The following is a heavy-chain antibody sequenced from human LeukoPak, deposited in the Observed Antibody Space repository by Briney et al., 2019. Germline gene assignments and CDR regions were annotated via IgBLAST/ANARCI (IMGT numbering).Heavy chain of an antibody. CDR2: ISGSGGST. CDR1: GFTFSSYA. J-gene: IGHJ4*02. D-gene: IGHD2-15*01. CDR3: AKGIRDYCSGGSCYGFDY. V-gene: IGHV3-23*01. Sequence: PGGSLRLSCAASGFTFSSYAMSWVRQAPGKGLEWVSAISGSGGSTYYADSVKGRFTISRDNSKNTLYLQMNSLRAEDTAVYYCAKGIRDYCSGGSCYGFDYWGQGTLVTVSS.